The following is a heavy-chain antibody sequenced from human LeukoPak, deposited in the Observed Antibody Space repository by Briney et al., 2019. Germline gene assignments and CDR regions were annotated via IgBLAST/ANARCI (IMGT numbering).Heavy chain of an antibody. D-gene: IGHD4-23*01. CDR1: GYTFTSYG. CDR2: ISAYNGNT. CDR3: ARAIDYGGNSAFDI. J-gene: IGHJ3*02. Sequence: ASVKVSCKASGYTFTSYGNSWVRQAPGQGLEWMGWISAYNGNTNYAQKLQGRVTMTTDTSTSTAYMELWSLRSDDTAVYYCARAIDYGGNSAFDIWGQGTMVTVSS. V-gene: IGHV1-18*01.